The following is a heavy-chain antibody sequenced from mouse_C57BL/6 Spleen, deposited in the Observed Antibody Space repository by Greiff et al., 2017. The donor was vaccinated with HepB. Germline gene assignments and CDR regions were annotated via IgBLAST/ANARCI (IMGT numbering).Heavy chain of an antibody. J-gene: IGHJ2*01. CDR1: GFTFSSYA. Sequence: EVKLEESGGGLVKPGGSLKLSCEASGFTFSSYAMSWVRQTPEKRLEWVATISDGGSYTYYPDNVKGQLTISRDNAKNNLYLQMSHLKSEDTAMYYCARGYGNYVLYYFDYWGQGTTLTVSS. CDR2: ISDGGSYT. D-gene: IGHD2-1*01. CDR3: ARGYGNYVLYYFDY. V-gene: IGHV5-4*03.